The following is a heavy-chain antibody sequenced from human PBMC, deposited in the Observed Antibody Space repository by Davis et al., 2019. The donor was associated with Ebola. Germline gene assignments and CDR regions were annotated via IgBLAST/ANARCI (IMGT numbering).Heavy chain of an antibody. V-gene: IGHV1-69*05. CDR1: GGTFSSYA. D-gene: IGHD2-2*01. CDR2: IIPIFGTA. J-gene: IGHJ6*02. CDR3: ARVCCSSTSCWCYYYYGMDV. Sequence: AASVKVSCKASGGTFSSYAISWVRQAPGQGLEWMGGIIPIFGTANYAQKFQGRVTMTTDTSTSTAYMELRSLRSDDTAVYYCARVCCSSTSCWCYYYYGMDVWGQGTTVTVSS.